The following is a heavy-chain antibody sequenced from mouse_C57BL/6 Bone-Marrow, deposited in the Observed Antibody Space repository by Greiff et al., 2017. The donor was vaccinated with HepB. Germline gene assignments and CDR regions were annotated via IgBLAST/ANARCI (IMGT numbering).Heavy chain of an antibody. D-gene: IGHD1-1*01. V-gene: IGHV5-17*01. Sequence: EVKLVESGGGLVKPGGSLKLSCAASGFTFSDYGVHWVRQAPEKGLEWVAYISSGSSTIYYADTVKGRFTISRDNAKNTLFLQMTSLRSEDTAMYYCASFITTDFDYWGQGTTLTVSS. CDR2: ISSGSSTI. J-gene: IGHJ2*01. CDR1: GFTFSDYG. CDR3: ASFITTDFDY.